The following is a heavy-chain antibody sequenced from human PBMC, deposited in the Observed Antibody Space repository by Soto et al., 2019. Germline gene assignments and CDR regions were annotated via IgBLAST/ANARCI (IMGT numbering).Heavy chain of an antibody. CDR3: ARRGSGSYYDY. V-gene: IGHV3-23*01. D-gene: IGHD1-26*01. CDR1: GFTFSSYA. CDR2: ISGSGGST. J-gene: IGHJ4*02. Sequence: SGFTFSSYAMRWVRQAPVKGLEWVSAISGSGGSTYYADSVKGRFTISRDNSKNTLYLQMNSLRAEDTAVYYCARRGSGSYYDYWGQGTLVTVSP.